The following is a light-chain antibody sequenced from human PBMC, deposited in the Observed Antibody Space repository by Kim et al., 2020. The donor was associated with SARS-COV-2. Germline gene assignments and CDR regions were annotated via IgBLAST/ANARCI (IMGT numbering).Light chain of an antibody. V-gene: IGKV3-20*01. Sequence: SPVEKATLACRARRGVTSNYLAWYQQKPGQAPRLLIYIASSRATGIPDRFSGSGSGTEFTLTISRLEPEDFAVYYCHQYGSPPSTFGQGTRLEIK. CDR2: IAS. J-gene: IGKJ5*01. CDR3: HQYGSPPST. CDR1: RGVTSNY.